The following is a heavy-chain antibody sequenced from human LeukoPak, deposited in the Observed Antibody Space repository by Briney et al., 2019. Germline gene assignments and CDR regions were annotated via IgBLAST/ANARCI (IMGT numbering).Heavy chain of an antibody. CDR2: IYSGGST. D-gene: IGHD1-7*01. J-gene: IGHJ4*02. CDR3: ARVRQRTTAFDY. V-gene: IGHV3-53*01. Sequence: VSVIYSGGSTYYADSVKGRFTISRDNSKNTLYLQMNSLRAEDTAVYYCARVRQRTTAFDYWGQGTLVTVSS.